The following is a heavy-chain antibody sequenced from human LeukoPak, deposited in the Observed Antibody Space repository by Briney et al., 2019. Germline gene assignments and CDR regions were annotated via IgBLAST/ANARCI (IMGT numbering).Heavy chain of an antibody. D-gene: IGHD2-15*01. CDR2: IYHSGST. CDR3: ATRLGYCSGGSCYGGPGNWFDP. V-gene: IGHV4-4*02. CDR1: GGSISSSNW. J-gene: IGHJ5*02. Sequence: SGTLSLTCAVSGGSISSSNWWSWVRQPPGKGLEWIGEIYHSGSTNYNPSLKSRVTISVDKSKNQFSLKLSSVTAADTAVYYCATRLGYCSGGSCYGGPGNWFDPWGQGTLVTVSS.